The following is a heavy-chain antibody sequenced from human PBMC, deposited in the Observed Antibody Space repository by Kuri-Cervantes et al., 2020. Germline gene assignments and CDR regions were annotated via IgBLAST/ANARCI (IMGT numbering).Heavy chain of an antibody. CDR2: INPNSGGT. J-gene: IGHJ4*02. CDR3: ATSVIMGCSSTSCSIDY. D-gene: IGHD2-2*01. Sequence: ASVKVSCKASGYTFTSYYMHWVRQAPGQGLEWMGIINPNSGGTNYAQKFQGRVTMTRDTSISTAYMELSRLRSDDTAVYYCATSVIMGCSSTSCSIDYWGQGTLVTVSS. V-gene: IGHV1-2*02. CDR1: GYTFTSYY.